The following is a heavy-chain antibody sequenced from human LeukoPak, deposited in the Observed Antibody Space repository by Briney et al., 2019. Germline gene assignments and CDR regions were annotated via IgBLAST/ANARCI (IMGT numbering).Heavy chain of an antibody. J-gene: IGHJ4*02. CDR1: GYSISSNSY. D-gene: IGHD3/OR15-3a*01. CDR3: ARQTGSGLFILP. CDR2: IYYSGNT. V-gene: IGHV4-39*01. Sequence: PSETLSLTCTVSGYSISSNSYWGWIRQPPGKGLEWIGSIYYSGNTYYNASLKSQVSISMDTSKNQFSLRLTSVTAADTAVYYCARQTGSGLFILPGGQGTLVTVSS.